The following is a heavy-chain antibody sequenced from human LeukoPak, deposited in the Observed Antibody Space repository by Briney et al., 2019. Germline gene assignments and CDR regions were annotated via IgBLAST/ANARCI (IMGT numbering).Heavy chain of an antibody. J-gene: IGHJ3*02. CDR3: ARPDVPYYSDRDTSFDM. CDR2: IYPGDSDT. D-gene: IGHD3-22*01. V-gene: IGHV5-51*01. Sequence: TGESLKISCKGSGYSFPSYWIGWVRQTPGKGLEWMGIIYPGDSDTKYSPSFQRQVTISADKSSSTAYLQLSSLKASDTAVYYCARPDVPYYSDRDTSFDMWGQGTMVTVSS. CDR1: GYSFPSYW.